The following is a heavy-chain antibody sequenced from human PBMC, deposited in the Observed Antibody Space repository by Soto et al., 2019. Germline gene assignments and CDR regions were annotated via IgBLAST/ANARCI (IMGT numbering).Heavy chain of an antibody. Sequence: GGSLRLSCAASGFTFSSYEMNWVRQAPGKGLEWVSYISSKSTTIKYADSVKGRFTVSRDNAKNSLYLQLNSLRDEDTAVYYCAREMGACSDSSCYPGPYDSWGQGTLVTVSS. J-gene: IGHJ5*02. D-gene: IGHD3-16*01. CDR1: GFTFSSYE. V-gene: IGHV3-48*02. CDR2: ISSKSTTI. CDR3: AREMGACSDSSCYPGPYDS.